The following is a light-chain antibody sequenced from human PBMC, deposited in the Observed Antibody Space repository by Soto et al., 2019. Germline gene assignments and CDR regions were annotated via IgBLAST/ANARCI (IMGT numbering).Light chain of an antibody. J-gene: IGLJ3*02. V-gene: IGLV1-44*01. CDR2: TNH. CDR3: AAWDDSLSGWV. Sequence: QPVLTQPPSASGTPGQRVTISCSGGSSNIGSNTVNWYQQLPGTAPTLLIYTNHQRPSGVPDRFSGSKSGTSASLAISGLQSEDEADYSCAAWDDSLSGWVFGGGTKVTVL. CDR1: SSNIGSNT.